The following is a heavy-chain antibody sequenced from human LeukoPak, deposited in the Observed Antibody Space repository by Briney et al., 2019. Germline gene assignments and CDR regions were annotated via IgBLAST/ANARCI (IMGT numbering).Heavy chain of an antibody. CDR2: IYPGDSDT. J-gene: IGHJ3*01. Sequence: GESLKISCKGSGYSFNTYWIGWVRQMPGKGLEWMGIIYPGDSDTRYRPSFQGQVTISADKSISTAYLQWRSLKASATAMYYCARRDARHDAFDVWGQGTMVTVAS. CDR3: ARRDARHDAFDV. CDR1: GYSFNTYW. V-gene: IGHV5-51*01.